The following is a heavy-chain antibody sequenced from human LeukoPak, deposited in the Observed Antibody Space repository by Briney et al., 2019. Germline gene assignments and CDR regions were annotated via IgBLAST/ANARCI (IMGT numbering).Heavy chain of an antibody. J-gene: IGHJ6*04. D-gene: IGHD3-10*02. CDR3: AELGITMIGGV. V-gene: IGHV3-74*01. CDR1: GFTFSNYW. CDR2: INSDGSST. Sequence: GGSLRLSCAASGFTFSNYWMHWVRQAPGKGLVWVSRINSDGSSTSYADSVKGRLTISRDNAKNSLYLQMNSLRAEDTAVYYCAELGITMIGGVWGKGTTVTISS.